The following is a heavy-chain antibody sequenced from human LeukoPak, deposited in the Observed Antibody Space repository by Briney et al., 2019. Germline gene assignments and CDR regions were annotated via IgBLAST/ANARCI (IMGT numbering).Heavy chain of an antibody. Sequence: ASVXXXCXAXXXXFTSXXXXWVXXXPXXXXXXXXXXXTNTGNPTYAQGFTGRFVFSLDTSVSTAYLQISSLKAEDTAVYYCARLYCSGGSCYQEYFQHWGQGTLVTVSS. CDR3: ARLYCSGGSCYQEYFQH. CDR1: XXXFTSXX. D-gene: IGHD2-15*01. J-gene: IGHJ1*01. V-gene: IGHV7-4-1*02. CDR2: XXTNTGNP.